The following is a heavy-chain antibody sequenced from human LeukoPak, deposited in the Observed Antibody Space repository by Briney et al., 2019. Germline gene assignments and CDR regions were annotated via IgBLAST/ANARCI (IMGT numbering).Heavy chain of an antibody. Sequence: GESLRLSCAASGFTFSSYSMNWVRQAPGKGLEWVSSISSSSSYIYYADSVKGRFTISRDNSKNTLYLQMNSLRAEDTAVYYCAKGTMVRGFDPWGQGTLVTVSS. CDR1: GFTFSSYS. D-gene: IGHD3-10*01. CDR3: AKGTMVRGFDP. CDR2: ISSSSSYI. J-gene: IGHJ5*02. V-gene: IGHV3-21*04.